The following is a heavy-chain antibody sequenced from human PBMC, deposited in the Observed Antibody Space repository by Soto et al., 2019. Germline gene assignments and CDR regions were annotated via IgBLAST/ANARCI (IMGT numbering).Heavy chain of an antibody. CDR3: AKGYSSSFVGMDV. Sequence: GGSLRLSCAASGFTFSSFAMSWVRQAPGKGLEWVSAISGSGGSTYYADSVKGRFTISRDNSKNTLYLQVNSLRAEDTAVYYCAKGYSSSFVGMDVWGQGTTVTVSS. CDR2: ISGSGGST. D-gene: IGHD6-13*01. CDR1: GFTFSSFA. J-gene: IGHJ6*02. V-gene: IGHV3-23*01.